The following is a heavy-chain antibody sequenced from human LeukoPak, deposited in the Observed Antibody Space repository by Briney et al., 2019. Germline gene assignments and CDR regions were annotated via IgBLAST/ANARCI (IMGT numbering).Heavy chain of an antibody. Sequence: GGTLRLSCAASGFTFSNYAMSWVRQAPGKGLEWVSDISGSGGSTYYADSVKGRFTISRDNSKNTLDLQMNSLRAEDTAVYYCATNRDYYDSSGYYVDAFDIWGQGTLVTVSS. CDR3: ATNRDYYDSSGYYVDAFDI. D-gene: IGHD3-22*01. J-gene: IGHJ4*02. CDR2: ISGSGGST. CDR1: GFTFSNYA. V-gene: IGHV3-23*01.